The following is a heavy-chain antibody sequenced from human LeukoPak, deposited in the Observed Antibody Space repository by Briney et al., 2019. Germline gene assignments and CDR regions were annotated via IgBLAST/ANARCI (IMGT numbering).Heavy chain of an antibody. V-gene: IGHV1-2*02. D-gene: IGHD2-21*01. CDR3: ARADRLHGGPYLIGP. CDR1: GYSFTDYY. Sequence: GASVKVSCKTSGYSFTDYYMHWVRQAPGQGLEWMGWNNPNSGGTSSAQKFQGRVTMTRDTSITTVYMEVRWLTSDGTAVYYCARADRLHGGPYLIGPWGQGTLVTVSS. J-gene: IGHJ5*02. CDR2: NNPNSGGT.